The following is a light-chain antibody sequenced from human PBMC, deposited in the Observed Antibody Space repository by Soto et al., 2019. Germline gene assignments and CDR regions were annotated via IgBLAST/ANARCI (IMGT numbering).Light chain of an antibody. CDR2: TAS. J-gene: IGKJ1*01. V-gene: IGKV3-20*01. CDR1: QSVSSSH. Sequence: ELTQSPGPLSLSPGERGTLSCRSSQSVSSSHIAWYQQRPGQAPRLLIYTASSRATGVPGRFSGSGSGTDFTLTITSLEPEDFAVYYCQHCGGSPWTFGQGTKVDIK. CDR3: QHCGGSPWT.